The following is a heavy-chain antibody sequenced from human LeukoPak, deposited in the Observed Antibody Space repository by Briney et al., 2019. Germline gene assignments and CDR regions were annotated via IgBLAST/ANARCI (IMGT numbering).Heavy chain of an antibody. D-gene: IGHD4-17*01. Sequence: ASVKVSCKASGGTFSSYALSWVRQAPGQGLEWMGWINPNSGTKYAQKFQGWVTMTRDTSISTAYMEVSRLRSDDTAVYYCARGEDNGDDFDYWGQGTLVTVSS. V-gene: IGHV1-2*04. CDR1: GGTFSSYA. CDR3: ARGEDNGDDFDY. J-gene: IGHJ4*02. CDR2: INPNSGT.